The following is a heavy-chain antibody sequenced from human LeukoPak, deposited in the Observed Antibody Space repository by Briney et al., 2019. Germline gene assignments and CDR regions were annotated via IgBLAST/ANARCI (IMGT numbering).Heavy chain of an antibody. CDR3: ARVTDPRYNWFDP. D-gene: IGHD2-21*02. Sequence: PSETLSLTCTVSGGSISSYYWTWIRQPAGKGPEWIGRIHASGSTNYNPSLKSRVNMSVDTSKNQFSLKLNSVTAADTAVYYCARVTDPRYNWFDPWGQGTLDTVSS. CDR2: IHASGST. CDR1: GGSISSYY. V-gene: IGHV4-4*07. J-gene: IGHJ5*02.